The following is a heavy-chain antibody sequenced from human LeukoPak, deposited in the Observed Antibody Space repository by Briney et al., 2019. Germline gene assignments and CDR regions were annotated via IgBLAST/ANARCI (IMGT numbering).Heavy chain of an antibody. CDR2: ISGSGGTT. V-gene: IGHV3-23*01. D-gene: IGHD5-18*01. J-gene: IGHJ4*02. CDR1: GLTFSSYA. CDR3: ARDGEFGNAYRNGYSGFGY. Sequence: GGSLRLSCAVSGLTFSSYAMSWVRQAPGKGLEWVSGISGSGGTTYYADSVKGRFTISRDNSKNTLYLQMNSLRAEDTAVYYCARDGEFGNAYRNGYSGFGYWGQGTLVTVSS.